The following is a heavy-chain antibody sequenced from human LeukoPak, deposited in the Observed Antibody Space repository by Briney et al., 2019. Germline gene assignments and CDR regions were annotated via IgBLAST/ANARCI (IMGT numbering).Heavy chain of an antibody. CDR2: IKQDGSEK. J-gene: IGHJ5*02. D-gene: IGHD3-10*01. Sequence: PGGSLRLSCAASGFTFSSYWMSWVRQAPGKGLEWVANIKQDGSEKYYVDSVKGRFTISRDNAKNSLYLQMNSLGAEDTAVYYCARCLWFGELSSWFDPWGQGTLVTVSS. CDR3: ARCLWFGELSSWFDP. CDR1: GFTFSSYW. V-gene: IGHV3-7*01.